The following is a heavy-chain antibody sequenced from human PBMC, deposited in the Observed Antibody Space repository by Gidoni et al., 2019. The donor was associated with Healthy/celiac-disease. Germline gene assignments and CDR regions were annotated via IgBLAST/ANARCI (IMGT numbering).Heavy chain of an antibody. V-gene: IGHV3-15*01. D-gene: IGHD6-19*01. CDR1: GFTFSNAW. CDR3: TTESSGGAFDI. J-gene: IGHJ3*02. Sequence: EVQLVESGGGLVKPGGALRLSGAASGFTFSNAWMSWVRQAPGKGLGWVGRIKSKTDGGTTDYAAPVKGRFTISRDDSKNTLYLQMNSLKTEDTAVYYCTTESSGGAFDIWGQGTMVTVSS. CDR2: IKSKTDGGTT.